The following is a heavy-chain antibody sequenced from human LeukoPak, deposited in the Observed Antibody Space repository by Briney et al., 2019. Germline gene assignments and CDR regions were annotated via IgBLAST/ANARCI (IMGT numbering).Heavy chain of an antibody. V-gene: IGHV1-69*01. CDR2: NIPMFGTA. CDR1: GGTFSNYA. Sequence: SVKVSCKASGGTFSNYAISWVRQAPGQGLEWMGGNIPMFGTANYAQRFQGRVTITADESTSTAYMELSSLRSEDTAVYYCAPYYYDSSGYYQRSDYWGQGTLVTVSS. CDR3: APYYYDSSGYYQRSDY. D-gene: IGHD3-22*01. J-gene: IGHJ4*02.